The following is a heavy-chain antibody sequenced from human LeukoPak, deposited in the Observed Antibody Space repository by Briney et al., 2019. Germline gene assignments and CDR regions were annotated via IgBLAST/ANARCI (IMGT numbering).Heavy chain of an antibody. V-gene: IGHV1-18*04. CDR1: GYTFISYG. Sequence: ASVKVSFKASGYTFISYGISWVRQAPGQGLERMGCINDYNGNTNYAQNLQGRVTMTTDTSTSTAYMELRSLRSDDTAVYYCARGLGVVTAQSEQPKPRYFDLWGRGTQVTVSS. D-gene: IGHD2-21*02. CDR2: INDYNGNT. J-gene: IGHJ2*01. CDR3: ARGLGVVTAQSEQPKPRYFDL.